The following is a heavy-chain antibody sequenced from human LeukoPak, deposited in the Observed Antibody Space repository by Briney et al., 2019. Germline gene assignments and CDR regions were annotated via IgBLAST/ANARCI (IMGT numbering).Heavy chain of an antibody. V-gene: IGHV3-23*01. D-gene: IGHD3-22*01. J-gene: IGHJ4*02. Sequence: PGGSLRLSCAASGFTFSSYAMSWVRQAPGKGLEWVSAISGSGGSTYCADSVKGRFTISRDNSKNTLYLQMNSLRAEDTAVYYCAKDLAITMIVVGLSDYWGQGTLVTVSS. CDR2: ISGSGGST. CDR3: AKDLAITMIVVGLSDY. CDR1: GFTFSSYA.